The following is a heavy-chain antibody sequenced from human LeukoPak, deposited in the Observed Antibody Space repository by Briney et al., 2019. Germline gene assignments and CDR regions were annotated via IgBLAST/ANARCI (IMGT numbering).Heavy chain of an antibody. CDR2: IYYSGST. CDR1: GGSISSSGYY. CDR3: ARVDSGSFG. D-gene: IGHD1-26*01. V-gene: IGHV4-39*07. J-gene: IGHJ4*02. Sequence: SETLSLTCTVSGGSISSSGYYWGWIRQPPGKGLEWIGSIYYSGSTYYNPSLKSRVTISVDTSKNQFSLKLSSMTAADTAVYYCARVDSGSFGWGQGTLVTVSS.